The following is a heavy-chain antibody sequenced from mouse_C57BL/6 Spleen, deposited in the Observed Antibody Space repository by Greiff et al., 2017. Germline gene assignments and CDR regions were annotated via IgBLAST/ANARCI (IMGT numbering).Heavy chain of an antibody. CDR3: ANGDYYAMDY. Sequence: VQLQQSGPGLVKPSQSLSLTCSVTGYSITSGYYWNWIRQFPGNKLEWMGYISYDGSNNYNPSLKNRISITRDTSKNQFFLKLNSVTTEDTATYYCANGDYYAMDYWGQGTSVTVSS. J-gene: IGHJ4*01. CDR2: ISYDGSN. V-gene: IGHV3-6*01. CDR1: GYSITSGYY.